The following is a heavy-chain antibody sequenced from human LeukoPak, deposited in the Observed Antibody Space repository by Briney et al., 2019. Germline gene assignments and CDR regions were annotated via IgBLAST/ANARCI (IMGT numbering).Heavy chain of an antibody. D-gene: IGHD6-6*01. CDR2: IYYSGST. CDR3: ARHVDPGIAAHPFDY. CDR1: GGSISSSSYY. J-gene: IGHJ4*02. V-gene: IGHV4-39*01. Sequence: ASETLSLTCTVSGGSISSSSYYWGWIRQPPGKGLEWIGSIYYSGSTYYNPSLKSRVTISVDTSKNQFSLKLSSVTAADTAVYYCARHVDPGIAAHPFDYWGQGTLVTVSS.